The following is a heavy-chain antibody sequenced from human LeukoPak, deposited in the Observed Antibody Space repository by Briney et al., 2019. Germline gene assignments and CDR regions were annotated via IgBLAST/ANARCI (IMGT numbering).Heavy chain of an antibody. CDR1: GYTFTSYY. Sequence: ASVKVSCKASGYTFTSYYMHWVRQAPGQGLEWMGIINPSGGSTSYAQKFQGRVTMTRDMSTSTLYMELSSLRSEDTAVYYCARGGVVVAAINYMDVWGNGTTVTVSS. J-gene: IGHJ6*03. D-gene: IGHD2-15*01. CDR3: ARGGVVVAAINYMDV. CDR2: INPSGGST. V-gene: IGHV1-46*01.